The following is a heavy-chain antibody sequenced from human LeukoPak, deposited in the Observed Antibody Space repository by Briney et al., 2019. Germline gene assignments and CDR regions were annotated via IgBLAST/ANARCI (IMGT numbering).Heavy chain of an antibody. CDR3: ARDLDTYVVLTAYDVFDM. D-gene: IGHD2-21*02. J-gene: IGHJ3*02. V-gene: IGHV4-34*01. Sequence: PSETLSLTCAVYGGSFSGYFWSWIRQPPGKGLEWIGEINHSGGTNYNPSLKSRVTISVDTSKNQFSLKLSSVTAADTAVYYCARDLDTYVVLTAYDVFDMWGQGTMVTVSS. CDR1: GGSFSGYF. CDR2: INHSGGT.